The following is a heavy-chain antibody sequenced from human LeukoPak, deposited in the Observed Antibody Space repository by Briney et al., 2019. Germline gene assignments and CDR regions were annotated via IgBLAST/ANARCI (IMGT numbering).Heavy chain of an antibody. J-gene: IGHJ6*03. CDR1: GGSISSYY. Sequence: SETLSLTCTVSGGSISSYYWSWIRQPPGKGLEWIGRIYTSGSTNYNPSLKGRVTMSVDTSKNQFSLKLSSVTAADTAVYYCARVQRYYYYMDVWGKGTTVTISS. CDR2: IYTSGST. CDR3: ARVQRYYYYMDV. D-gene: IGHD3-16*02. V-gene: IGHV4-4*07.